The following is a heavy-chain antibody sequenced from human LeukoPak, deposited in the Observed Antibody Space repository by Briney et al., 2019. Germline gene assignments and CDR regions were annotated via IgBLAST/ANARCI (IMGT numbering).Heavy chain of an antibody. Sequence: SETLSLTCSVSGDSISSSGYYWGWIRQPPGKGLEWIGSVSYRGGTYYNPSLKTRVTISVDTSKNQFSLRLSSVTAADTAVYYCARSRYYGSGSYYNWGLTTYYFDYWGQGTLVTVSS. CDR2: VSYRGGT. J-gene: IGHJ4*02. CDR1: GDSISSSGYY. D-gene: IGHD3-10*01. CDR3: ARSRYYGSGSYYNWGLTTYYFDY. V-gene: IGHV4-39*07.